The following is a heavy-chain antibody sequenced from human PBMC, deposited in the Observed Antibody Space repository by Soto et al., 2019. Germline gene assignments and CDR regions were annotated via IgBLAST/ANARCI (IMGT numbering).Heavy chain of an antibody. Sequence: ASVKVSCKASGYTFTRYYIHWVRQAPGQGLEWMGIINPSGGRTSYSQKFQGRVTMTRDMSTSTVYMELGSLKSEDTAVYYCARDEAVPAAIFHYGMDVWGQGXTVTVYS. CDR3: ARDEAVPAAIFHYGMDV. J-gene: IGHJ6*02. V-gene: IGHV1-46*01. CDR2: INPSGGRT. CDR1: GYTFTRYY. D-gene: IGHD2-2*02.